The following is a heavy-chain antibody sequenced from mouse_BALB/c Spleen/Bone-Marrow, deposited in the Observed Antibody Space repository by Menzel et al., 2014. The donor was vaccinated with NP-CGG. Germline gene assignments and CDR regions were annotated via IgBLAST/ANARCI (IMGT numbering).Heavy chain of an antibody. J-gene: IGHJ2*01. Sequence: VQLQQSGAELVKPGASVKLSCTASGFNIKDTYMHWVKQRPEHGLEWIGRIDPANGNTKYDPKFQGKATITADTSSNTAYLQLSSLTSEDTAVYYCARYYYGSSYFDYWGQGTTLTVSS. CDR1: GFNIKDTY. CDR3: ARYYYGSSYFDY. D-gene: IGHD1-1*01. CDR2: IDPANGNT. V-gene: IGHV14-3*02.